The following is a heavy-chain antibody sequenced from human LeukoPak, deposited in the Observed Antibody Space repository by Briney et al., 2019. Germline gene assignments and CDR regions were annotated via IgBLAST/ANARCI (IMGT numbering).Heavy chain of an antibody. D-gene: IGHD6-19*01. J-gene: IGHJ4*02. Sequence: AVSLRLSCAASTFTFSSYGMDWVRQAPGKGLEWVAFTRYDGSNKYHADSVKGRFTIYRDNSKNTLYLQMNSLRAEDTAVYYCAGGGWYYFDYWGQGTLVTVSS. V-gene: IGHV3-30*02. CDR1: TFTFSSYG. CDR2: TRYDGSNK. CDR3: AGGGWYYFDY.